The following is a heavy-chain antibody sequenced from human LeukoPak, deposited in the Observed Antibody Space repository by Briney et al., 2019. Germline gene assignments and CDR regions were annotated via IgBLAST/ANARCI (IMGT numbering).Heavy chain of an antibody. CDR1: GFTVSSNY. Sequence: GGSLRLSCAASGFTVSSNYMSWVRQAPGKGLEWVSVIYSGGSTYYADSVKGRFTISRDNPKNTLYLQMNSLRAEDTAVYYCARGSLFGYDSSGYRFYWGQGTLVTVSS. D-gene: IGHD3-22*01. J-gene: IGHJ4*02. CDR2: IYSGGST. CDR3: ARGSLFGYDSSGYRFY. V-gene: IGHV3-53*01.